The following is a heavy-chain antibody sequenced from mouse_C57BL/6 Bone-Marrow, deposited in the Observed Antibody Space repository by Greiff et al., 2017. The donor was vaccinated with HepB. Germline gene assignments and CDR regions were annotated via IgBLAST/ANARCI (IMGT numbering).Heavy chain of an antibody. D-gene: IGHD2-4*01. V-gene: IGHV5-9-1*02. Sequence: EVQRVESGAGLVKPGGSLKLSCAASGFTFSSYAMSWVRQTPEKRLEWVAYISSGGDYIYYADTVKGRFTISRDNARNTLYMQMSRLKSEDTAMYYCTRMITRYFEVWGTGTTVTVSS. CDR2: ISSGGDYI. CDR3: TRMITRYFEV. CDR1: GFTFSSYA. J-gene: IGHJ1*03.